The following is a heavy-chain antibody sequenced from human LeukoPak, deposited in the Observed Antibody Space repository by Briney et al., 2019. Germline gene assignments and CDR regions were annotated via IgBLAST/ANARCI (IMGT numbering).Heavy chain of an antibody. D-gene: IGHD6-19*01. Sequence: SETLSLTCSVSGGSIISSSHYWGWIRQPPGKGLEWIATIHYSGTTYYNPSVKSRVTISVDTTNNQFSPRLSSVTAADTTVYFCARWAAGAPADYWGRGTLVTVSS. CDR3: ARWAAGAPADY. V-gene: IGHV4-39*01. CDR1: GGSIISSSHY. CDR2: IHYSGTT. J-gene: IGHJ4*02.